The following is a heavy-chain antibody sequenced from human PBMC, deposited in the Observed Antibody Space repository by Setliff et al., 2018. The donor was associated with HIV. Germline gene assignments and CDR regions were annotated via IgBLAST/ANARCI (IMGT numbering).Heavy chain of an antibody. V-gene: IGHV5-51*01. Sequence: GESLKISCTGSGYSFTSYWIAWVRQMPGKGLEWMGIIHPGDSDIRYSPSFQGQVTISADKSSSTAYQQWSSLKASDTAMYYCANSHSAYFVDAFDIWGQGTMVTVSS. J-gene: IGHJ3*02. CDR1: GYSFTSYW. D-gene: IGHD3-22*01. CDR2: IHPGDSDI. CDR3: ANSHSAYFVDAFDI.